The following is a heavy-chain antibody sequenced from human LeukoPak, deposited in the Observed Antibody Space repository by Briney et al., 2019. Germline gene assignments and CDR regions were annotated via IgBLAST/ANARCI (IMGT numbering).Heavy chain of an antibody. D-gene: IGHD3-22*01. CDR3: AKDLPYDSSGSYSY. CDR2: ISGSGRST. V-gene: IGHV3-23*01. Sequence: PGGSLRLSCAASGFTFSNYAMNWVRQAPGKGLEWVSSISGSGRSTYYADSVKGRFTLSRDNSKTTLYLQMNSLRAEDTAVYYCAKDLPYDSSGSYSYWGQGTLVTVSS. J-gene: IGHJ4*02. CDR1: GFTFSNYA.